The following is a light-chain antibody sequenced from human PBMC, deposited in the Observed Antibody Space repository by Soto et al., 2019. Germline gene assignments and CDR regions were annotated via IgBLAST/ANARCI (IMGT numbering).Light chain of an antibody. CDR3: QQRSHWPYT. J-gene: IGKJ2*01. V-gene: IGKV3-11*01. Sequence: EIVLTQSPATLSVSPGERATLSCRASQSVRFYLSWYQQKPGQAPRLLIYESSNRATGISARFSGSGSGTDFTLTISSLEPGDFAVYFCQQRSHWPYTFGQGTKLEIK. CDR2: ESS. CDR1: QSVRFY.